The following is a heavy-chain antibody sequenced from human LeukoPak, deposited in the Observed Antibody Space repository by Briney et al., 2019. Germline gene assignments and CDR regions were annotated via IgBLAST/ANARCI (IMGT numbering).Heavy chain of an antibody. Sequence: GGSLRLSCAASGFTFDDYAMHWVRQAPGKGLEWVSLISWDGGSTYYADSVKGRFIISRDNSKNSLYLQTNSLRAEDTALYYCAKVGSPNGGYQRGDAFDIWGQGTMVTVSS. CDR3: AKVGSPNGGYQRGDAFDI. D-gene: IGHD7-27*01. V-gene: IGHV3-43D*03. J-gene: IGHJ3*02. CDR2: ISWDGGST. CDR1: GFTFDDYA.